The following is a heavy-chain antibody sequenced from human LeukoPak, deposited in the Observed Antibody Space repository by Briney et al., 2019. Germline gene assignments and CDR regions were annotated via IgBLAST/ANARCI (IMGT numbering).Heavy chain of an antibody. V-gene: IGHV3-21*01. J-gene: IGHJ4*02. CDR3: ARARSMVRGKYYFDY. CDR1: GFTFSSCR. D-gene: IGHD3-10*01. CDR2: ISSSSSYI. Sequence: GGSLRLSCAASGFTFSSCRMNWVRQAPGKGLEWVSSISSSSSYIYYADSVKGRFTNSRDDAKNSLYLQMNSLRAEDTAVYYCARARSMVRGKYYFDYWGQGTLVTVSS.